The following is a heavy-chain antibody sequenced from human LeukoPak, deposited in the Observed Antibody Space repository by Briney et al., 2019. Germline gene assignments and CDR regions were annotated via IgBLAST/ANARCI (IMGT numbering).Heavy chain of an antibody. Sequence: ASVTVSCKTSGYTFSNSGLHWVRQARGQSLEWMGWINAGNGNRKYSQKFQDRLTITRDTSASTVYMELNSLHSEDTAMYFCARGRGLIGTSRFGPWGQGTLVIVSS. CDR1: GYTFSNSG. J-gene: IGHJ5*02. CDR2: INAGNGNR. V-gene: IGHV1-3*01. D-gene: IGHD3-10*01. CDR3: ARGRGLIGTSRFGP.